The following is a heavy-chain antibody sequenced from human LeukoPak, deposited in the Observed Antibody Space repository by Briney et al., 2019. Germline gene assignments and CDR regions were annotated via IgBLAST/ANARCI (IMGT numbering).Heavy chain of an antibody. CDR3: ARTCSGSSCYVIY. CDR2: ISGYNGNT. J-gene: IGHJ4*02. Sequence: ASVKVSCKASGYTFSNYGITWVRQAAGQGLEWMGLISGYNGNTNYAQKFQGRVTMTTETSTSTAYMELRSLRSDDTAVYYCARTCSGSSCYVIYWGQGTLLTVSS. D-gene: IGHD2-2*01. V-gene: IGHV1-18*01. CDR1: GYTFSNYG.